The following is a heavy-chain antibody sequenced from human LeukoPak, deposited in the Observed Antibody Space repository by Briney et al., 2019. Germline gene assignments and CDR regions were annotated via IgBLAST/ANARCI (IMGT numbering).Heavy chain of an antibody. CDR3: AKDKRRRGYSGYDFPYYFDY. V-gene: IGHV3-23*01. D-gene: IGHD5-12*01. CDR1: GFTFSGHW. J-gene: IGHJ4*02. Sequence: GGSLRLSCAASGFTFSGHWMSWVRQAPGKGLEWVSAISGSGGSTYYADSVKGRFTISRDNSKNTLYLQMNSLRAEDTAVYYCAKDKRRRGYSGYDFPYYFDYWGQGTLVTVSS. CDR2: ISGSGGST.